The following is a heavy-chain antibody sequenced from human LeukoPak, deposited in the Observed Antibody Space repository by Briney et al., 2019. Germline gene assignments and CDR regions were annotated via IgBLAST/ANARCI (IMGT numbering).Heavy chain of an antibody. J-gene: IGHJ4*02. D-gene: IGHD3-10*01. CDR1: GYTFTSYG. CDR3: ARDLFYSVSGTYYNVGRVFNY. Sequence: ASVKVSCKTSGYTFTSYGISWVRQAPGQGLEWMGWINPNSGGTNYAQKFQGRVTMTRDTSITTAYMELTSLRSDDTAVYYCARDLFYSVSGTYYNVGRVFNYWGQGTLVTVSS. V-gene: IGHV1-2*02. CDR2: INPNSGGT.